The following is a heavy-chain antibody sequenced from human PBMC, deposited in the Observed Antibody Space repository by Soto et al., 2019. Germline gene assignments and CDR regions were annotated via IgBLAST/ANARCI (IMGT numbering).Heavy chain of an antibody. CDR3: TSFNYGDPENYYYYYMDV. D-gene: IGHD4-17*01. CDR1: GFTFSGSA. Sequence: GGSLRLSCAASGFTFSGSAMHWVRQASGKGLEWVGRIRSKANSYATAYAASVKGRFTISRDDSKNTAYLQMNSLKTEDTAVYYCTSFNYGDPENYYYYYMDVWGKGTTVTVSS. J-gene: IGHJ6*03. CDR2: IRSKANSYAT. V-gene: IGHV3-73*01.